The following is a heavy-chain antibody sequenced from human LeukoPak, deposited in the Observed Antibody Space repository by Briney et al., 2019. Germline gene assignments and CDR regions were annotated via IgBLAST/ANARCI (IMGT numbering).Heavy chain of an antibody. V-gene: IGHV5-51*01. CDR1: GYSFTSYW. CDR3: GRLLTISSGPGYFQH. CDR2: IYPGDSDT. J-gene: IGHJ1*01. Sequence: GESLKISCKGSGYSFTSYWIGWVRQMPGKGLEWMGIIYPGDSDTRYSPSFQGQVTISADKSISTAYLQWSSLKASDTAMYYCGRLLTISSGPGYFQHWGQGTLVTVSS. D-gene: IGHD6-19*01.